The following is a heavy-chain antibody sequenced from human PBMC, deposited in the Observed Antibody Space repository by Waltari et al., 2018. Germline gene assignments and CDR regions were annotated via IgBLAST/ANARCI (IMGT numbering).Heavy chain of an antibody. Sequence: QVQLQESGPGLVKPSETLSLTCAVSGYSISSGYYWGWIRQPPGKGLEWIGSIYHSGSTYYNPSLKSRVTISVDTSKNQCSLKLSSVTAADTAVYYCARHLIEMTTVTEGWFDPWGQGTLVTVSS. V-gene: IGHV4-38-2*01. J-gene: IGHJ5*02. CDR2: IYHSGST. D-gene: IGHD4-17*01. CDR3: ARHLIEMTTVTEGWFDP. CDR1: GYSISSGYY.